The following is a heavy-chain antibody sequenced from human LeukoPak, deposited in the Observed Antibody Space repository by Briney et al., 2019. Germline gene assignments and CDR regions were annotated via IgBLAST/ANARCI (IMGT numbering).Heavy chain of an antibody. Sequence: GGSLRLSCAASGFTFSSDAMSWVRQAPGKGLERVSVISGSGGSTYYADSVKGRFTISRDNSKNTLYLQMNSLRAEDTAVYYCAKDSRYSSSWYLFDYWGQGTLVTVSS. CDR3: AKDSRYSSSWYLFDY. J-gene: IGHJ4*02. V-gene: IGHV3-23*01. D-gene: IGHD6-13*01. CDR2: ISGSGGST. CDR1: GFTFSSDA.